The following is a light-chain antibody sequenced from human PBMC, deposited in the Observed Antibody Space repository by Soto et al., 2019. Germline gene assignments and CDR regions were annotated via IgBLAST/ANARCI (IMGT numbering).Light chain of an antibody. CDR3: QQRSAWPPT. CDR2: DAF. CDR1: QSVSSY. J-gene: IGKJ1*01. Sequence: EILLTQSPATLSLSPGESATLSCTASQSVSSYLAWYQQKPGQAPRLLIYDAFNRASGISARFSGSGSGTDFPLTISSLEPDDFAVYYCQQRSAWPPTFGQGTKVEIK. V-gene: IGKV3-11*01.